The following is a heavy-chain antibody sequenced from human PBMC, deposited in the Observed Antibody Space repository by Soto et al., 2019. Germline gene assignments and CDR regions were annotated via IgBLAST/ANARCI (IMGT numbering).Heavy chain of an antibody. V-gene: IGHV5-51*01. Sequence: PGESLKLSCKGSGYSFTTYWIGWVRQMPGKGLEWMGIIYPGDSDTRYSPSFQGQVTISADKSISTAYLQWSSLKASDTAMYYCARASSGYDPYFDYWGQGTLVTVSS. D-gene: IGHD5-12*01. CDR3: ARASSGYDPYFDY. J-gene: IGHJ4*02. CDR2: IYPGDSDT. CDR1: GYSFTTYW.